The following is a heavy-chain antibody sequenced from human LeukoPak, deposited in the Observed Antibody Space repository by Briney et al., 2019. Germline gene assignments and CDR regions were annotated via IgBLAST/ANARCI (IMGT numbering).Heavy chain of an antibody. CDR2: INHSGST. D-gene: IGHD3-3*01. V-gene: IGHV4-39*07. CDR1: GGSISSGGYY. Sequence: SETLSLTCTVSGGSISSGGYYWSWIRQPPGKGLEWIGEINHSGSTNYNPSLKSRVTISVDTSKNQFSLKLSSVTAADTAVYYCARGRFLEWPLYYYYGMDVWGQGTTVTVSS. J-gene: IGHJ6*02. CDR3: ARGRFLEWPLYYYYGMDV.